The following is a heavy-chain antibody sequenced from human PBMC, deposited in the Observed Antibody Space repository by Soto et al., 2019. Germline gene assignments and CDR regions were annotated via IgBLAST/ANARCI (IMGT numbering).Heavy chain of an antibody. Sequence: ASVKVSCKASGYTFTTYGITWVRQAPGQGLEWMGWISTYNGNTNYAQKLQGRVTMTTDTSTNTAYMELRSLRSDDTAVYYCARGLKYCTNGVCQYYFDYWGQGTLVTVSS. CDR3: ARGLKYCTNGVCQYYFDY. CDR1: GYTFTTYG. D-gene: IGHD2-8*01. CDR2: ISTYNGNT. J-gene: IGHJ4*02. V-gene: IGHV1-18*01.